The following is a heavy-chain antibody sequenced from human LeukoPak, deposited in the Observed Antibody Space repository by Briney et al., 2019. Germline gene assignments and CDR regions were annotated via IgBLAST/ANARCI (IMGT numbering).Heavy chain of an antibody. CDR2: IIPIFGTA. CDR1: GCTFSSYA. J-gene: IGHJ4*02. V-gene: IGHV1-69*13. D-gene: IGHD4-11*01. CDR3: ASVPTVIRKYYFDS. Sequence: ASVKVSCKASGCTFSSYAISWVRQAPGQGLEWMGGIIPIFGTANYAQKFQGRVTITADASTSTAYMELSSLASEYPAGYYLASVPTVIRKYYFDSWGQGTLVTVSS.